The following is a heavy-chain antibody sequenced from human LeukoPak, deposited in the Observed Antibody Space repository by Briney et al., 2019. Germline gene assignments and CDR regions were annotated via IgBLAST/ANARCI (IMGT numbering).Heavy chain of an antibody. CDR1: GGSLSSYY. CDR2: IYYSGST. Sequence: SETLSLTCTLSGGSLSSYYWSWIRQPPGEGLEWIGYIYYSGSTTYNPSLKSRATISVEKSKKQLHRRWRSVNAADTAVSYCTRRIRYSYGYSYYYNYGMYVWGQGSTRTASS. V-gene: IGHV4-59*08. CDR3: TRRIRYSYGYSYYYNYGMYV. J-gene: IGHJ6*01. D-gene: IGHD5-18*01.